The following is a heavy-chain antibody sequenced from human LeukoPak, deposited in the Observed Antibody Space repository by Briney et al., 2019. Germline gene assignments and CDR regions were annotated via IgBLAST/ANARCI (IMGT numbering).Heavy chain of an antibody. CDR1: GFTFSSYE. CDR2: ISSSGSTI. CDR3: TRSYSGFDP. D-gene: IGHD3-10*01. J-gene: IGHJ5*02. Sequence: QPGGSLRLSCAASGFTFSSYEMNWVRQAPGKGLEWVSYISSSGSTIYYADSVKGRFTISRDNAKNSLYLQMNSLRAEDTAVYYCTRSYSGFDPWGQGTLVTVSS. V-gene: IGHV3-48*03.